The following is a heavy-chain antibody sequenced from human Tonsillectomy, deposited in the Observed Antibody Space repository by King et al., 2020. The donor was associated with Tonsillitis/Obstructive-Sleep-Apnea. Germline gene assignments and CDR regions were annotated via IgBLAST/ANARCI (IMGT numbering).Heavy chain of an antibody. CDR1: GGSISNYY. CDR3: ARDLYYDILTGYLDV. CDR2: IYYSGST. J-gene: IGHJ6*04. D-gene: IGHD3-9*01. Sequence: VQLQESGPGLVKPSETLSLTCTVSGGSISNYYWSWIRQPPGKGLEWIGYIYYSGSTNYNPSLKSRVTISVDTSKNKFSLKLSSVTAADTAVYYCARDLYYDILTGYLDVWGKGTTVTVSS. V-gene: IGHV4-59*01.